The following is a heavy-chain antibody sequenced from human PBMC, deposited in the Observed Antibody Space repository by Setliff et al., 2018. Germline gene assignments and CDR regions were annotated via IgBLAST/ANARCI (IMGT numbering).Heavy chain of an antibody. J-gene: IGHJ5*02. CDR3: ARSVHGDYVRLRQNNWLDP. Sequence: ASVKVSCKAPGYTFTDYYIYWVRQAPGQGLQWMGRINPISGATDYAQKFQGRVTMTRDTSITTAYMELSSLRSDDTAMYYCARSVHGDYVRLRQNNWLDPWGQGTLVTVSS. CDR2: INPISGAT. CDR1: GYTFTDYY. V-gene: IGHV1-2*06. D-gene: IGHD4-17*01.